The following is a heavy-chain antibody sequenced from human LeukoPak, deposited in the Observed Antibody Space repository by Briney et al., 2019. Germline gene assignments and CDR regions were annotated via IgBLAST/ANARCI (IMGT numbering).Heavy chain of an antibody. Sequence: GGSLRLSCAASGFTFSNYAMNWVRQAPGKGLEWVSSISSSGTRTYYADSVKGRFTISRDNSKNTQYLQMNSLRAEDTAVYYCAKEGAASSGWYGDAFDIWGQGTMVTVSS. J-gene: IGHJ3*02. V-gene: IGHV3-23*01. D-gene: IGHD6-19*01. CDR1: GFTFSNYA. CDR3: AKEGAASSGWYGDAFDI. CDR2: ISSSGTRT.